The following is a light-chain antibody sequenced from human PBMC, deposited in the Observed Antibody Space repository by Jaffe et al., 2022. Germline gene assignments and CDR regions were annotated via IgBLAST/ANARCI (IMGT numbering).Light chain of an antibody. Sequence: QSALTQPASVSGSPGQSITISCTGTSSDVGGYDYVSWYQQHPGKGPKLMIYEVSNRPSGVSSRFSGSKSGNTASLTISGLQAEDEADYFCGSHTSSDTLVFGGGTRVTVL. V-gene: IGLV2-14*01. J-gene: IGLJ3*02. CDR3: GSHTSSDTLV. CDR2: EVS. CDR1: SSDVGGYDY.